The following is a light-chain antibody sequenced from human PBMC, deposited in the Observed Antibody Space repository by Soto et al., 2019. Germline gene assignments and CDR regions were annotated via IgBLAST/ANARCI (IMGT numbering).Light chain of an antibody. CDR2: GAS. V-gene: IGKV3-20*01. CDR3: QQYGGSPLFT. Sequence: EIVLTQSPGTLSLSPGERATLSCRASQGVTPAYLAWYQHKPGQAPRLLIYGASNRATGIPDRFSGSGSGTDFTLTISRREPEDFAVYSCQQYGGSPLFTFGPGTRVDVK. J-gene: IGKJ3*01. CDR1: QGVTPAY.